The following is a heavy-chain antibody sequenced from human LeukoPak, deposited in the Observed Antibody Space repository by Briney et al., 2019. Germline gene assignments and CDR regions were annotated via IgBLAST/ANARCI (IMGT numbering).Heavy chain of an antibody. CDR2: INHSGST. Sequence: PSETVSLTCADYGGSFSGYYWSWIRQPPGKGLEWIGEINHSGSTNYNPSLKSRVTMSVDTSKNQFSLKVRSVTAADTAVYYCARGYGSGSYYVFWGQGTLVTVSS. CDR1: GGSFSGYY. D-gene: IGHD3-10*01. J-gene: IGHJ4*02. V-gene: IGHV4-34*01. CDR3: ARGYGSGSYYVF.